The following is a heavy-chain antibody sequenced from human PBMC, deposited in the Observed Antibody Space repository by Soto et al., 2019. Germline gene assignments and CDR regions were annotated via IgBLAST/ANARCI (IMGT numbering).Heavy chain of an antibody. D-gene: IGHD2-2*01. CDR1: GGSISSSSYY. J-gene: IGHJ6*02. Sequence: QLQLQESGPGLVKPSETLSLTCTVSGGSISSSSYYWGWIRQPPGKGLEWIGSIYYSGSTYYNPSLKKRVTISVDTSKNQYSLKLSSVTAAATAVYYCAKIVVVPAAVDAYYGMDVWGQGTTVTVSS. CDR3: AKIVVVPAAVDAYYGMDV. CDR2: IYYSGST. V-gene: IGHV4-39*01.